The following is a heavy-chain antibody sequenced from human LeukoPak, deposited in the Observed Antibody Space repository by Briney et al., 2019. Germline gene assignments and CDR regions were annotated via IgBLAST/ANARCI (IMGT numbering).Heavy chain of an antibody. Sequence: SVKVSCKASGGTFSSHAISWVRQAPGQGLEWMGGIIPIFGTAIYAQKFQGRVTITADESTSTAYMELSSLRSEDTAVYYCASGVATIPSPFDYWGQGTLVTVSS. CDR3: ASGVATIPSPFDY. J-gene: IGHJ4*02. D-gene: IGHD5-12*01. CDR2: IIPIFGTA. V-gene: IGHV1-69*01. CDR1: GGTFSSHA.